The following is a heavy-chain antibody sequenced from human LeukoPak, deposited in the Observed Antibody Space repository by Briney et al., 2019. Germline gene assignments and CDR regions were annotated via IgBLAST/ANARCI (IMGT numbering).Heavy chain of an antibody. D-gene: IGHD2-2*01. V-gene: IGHV3-23*01. Sequence: GGSLRLSCAASGFTFRNYAMNWVRQAPGKGLEWVSAISGSGGYTYYADSVKGRFTISRDNSNNMLYLQMSSLRAEDTAVYYCAKDQADYCSSTSCHVDYWGQGTLVTVSS. CDR2: ISGSGGYT. CDR3: AKDQADYCSSTSCHVDY. J-gene: IGHJ4*02. CDR1: GFTFRNYA.